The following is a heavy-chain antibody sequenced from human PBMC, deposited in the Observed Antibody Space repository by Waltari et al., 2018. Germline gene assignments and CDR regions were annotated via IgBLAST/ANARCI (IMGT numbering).Heavy chain of an antibody. CDR2: IIPIFGTA. CDR3: AASGLAPYYYGMDV. D-gene: IGHD6-6*01. CDR1: GGTFSSYA. Sequence: QVQLVQSGAEVKKPGSSVKVSCKASGGTFSSYAISWVRQAPGQGLEWMGGIIPIFGTANYAQKFQGRVTITTDESTSTAYMELSSLRSEDTAVYYCAASGLAPYYYGMDVWGQGTTVTVSS. V-gene: IGHV1-69*05. J-gene: IGHJ6*02.